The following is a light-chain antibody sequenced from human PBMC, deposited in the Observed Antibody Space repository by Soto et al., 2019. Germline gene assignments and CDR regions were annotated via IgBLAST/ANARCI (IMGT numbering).Light chain of an antibody. V-gene: IGLV2-11*01. CDR3: CSYAGSYSYV. J-gene: IGLJ1*01. Sequence: YALTQPRSVSGYPGQSVTISCTGTSSDVGGYNYVSWYQEQPGKAPKLMIYDVSKRPSGVPDRFSGSKSGNTASLTISGLQAEDEADYYCCSYAGSYSYVFGTGTKVTVL. CDR1: SSDVGGYNY. CDR2: DVS.